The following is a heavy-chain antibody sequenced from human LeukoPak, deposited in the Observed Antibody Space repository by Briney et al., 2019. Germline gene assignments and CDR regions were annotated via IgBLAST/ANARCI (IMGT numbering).Heavy chain of an antibody. D-gene: IGHD1/OR15-1a*01. CDR2: TYYRSTWYN. J-gene: IGHJ5*01. CDR1: GDSVSSKSAT. CDR3: ARGDFEEQLRWFES. Sequence: SQTLSLTCAISGDSVSSKSATWNWIRQSPSRGLEWLGRTYYRSTWYNDYAVSVKSRITINPDTSKNQFSLQLNSVTPEDTAVYYCARGDFEEQLRWFESWGQGNLVTVSS. V-gene: IGHV6-1*01.